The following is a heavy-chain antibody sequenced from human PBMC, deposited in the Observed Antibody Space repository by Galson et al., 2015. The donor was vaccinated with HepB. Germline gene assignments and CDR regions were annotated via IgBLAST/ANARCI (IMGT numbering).Heavy chain of an antibody. CDR3: ARTILVGATLDY. CDR1: GFPLTTHGMC. CDR2: IDWDDEK. V-gene: IGHV2-70*01. J-gene: IGHJ4*02. Sequence: PALVKPPQTLTLTCTFSGFPLTTHGMCVSWIRQPAGRALEWLAHIDWDDEKYYAPALKNRLTISKDASNNQVVLTMTDMDPIDTGTYYCARTILVGATLDYWGQGARVIVSS. D-gene: IGHD1-26*01.